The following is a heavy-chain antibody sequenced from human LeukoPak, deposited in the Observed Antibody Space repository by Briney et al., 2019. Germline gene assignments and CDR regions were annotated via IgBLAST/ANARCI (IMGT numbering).Heavy chain of an antibody. V-gene: IGHV3-23*01. CDR3: AKDRVSPGFNWFDP. J-gene: IGHJ5*02. D-gene: IGHD2/OR15-2a*01. CDR2: INGRGDNT. CDR1: GVIISSYA. Sequence: GGSLRPPCAASGVIISSYAMSWVRQAPGKGLEWVSAINGRGDNTYYADFVKGRFTISRDNSKSTVYLQMNSLRTEDTAVYYCAKDRVSPGFNWFDPWGQGTLVTVSS.